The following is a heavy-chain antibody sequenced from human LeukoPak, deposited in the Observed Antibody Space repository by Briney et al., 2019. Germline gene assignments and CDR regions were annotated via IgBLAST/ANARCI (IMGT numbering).Heavy chain of an antibody. CDR3: AKDQGAVVPAAINWFDP. Sequence: GGSLRLSCAASGFTFSSYAMSWVRQAPGKGLEWVSAISGSGGSTYYADSAKGRFTISRDNSKNTLYLQMNSLRAEDTAVYYCAKDQGAVVPAAINWFDPWGQGTLVTVSS. D-gene: IGHD2-2*01. CDR1: GFTFSSYA. J-gene: IGHJ5*02. CDR2: ISGSGGST. V-gene: IGHV3-23*01.